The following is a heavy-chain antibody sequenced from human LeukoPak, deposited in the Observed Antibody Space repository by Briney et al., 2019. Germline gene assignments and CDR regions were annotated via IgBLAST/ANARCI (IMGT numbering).Heavy chain of an antibody. V-gene: IGHV3-23*01. J-gene: IGHJ4*02. CDR1: GFTFSTQY. Sequence: GGSLRLSCAASGFTFSTQYMDWVRQAPGKGLEWVSIVGGSGVKTYYADSVKGRFTISRDNSKNTVYLQMNSLRAEDTAVYYCAKRGDCSGTCTYDYWGQGTLVTVSS. CDR2: VGGSGVKT. D-gene: IGHD2-2*01. CDR3: AKRGDCSGTCTYDY.